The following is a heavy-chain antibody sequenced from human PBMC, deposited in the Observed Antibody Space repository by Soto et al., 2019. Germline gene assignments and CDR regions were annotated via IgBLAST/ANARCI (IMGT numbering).Heavy chain of an antibody. D-gene: IGHD3-3*01. CDR1: GYTFPSYA. CDR2: ISAGNGNT. J-gene: IGHJ3*02. V-gene: IGHV1-3*01. Sequence: ASVKVSCKASGYTFPSYAMHWVRQAPGQRLEWMGWISAGNGNTKYSQKFQGRVTITRDTSASTAYMELSSLRSEDTAVYYCAIHYYDFWSGYYTRPNDAFDIWGQGTMVTVSS. CDR3: AIHYYDFWSGYYTRPNDAFDI.